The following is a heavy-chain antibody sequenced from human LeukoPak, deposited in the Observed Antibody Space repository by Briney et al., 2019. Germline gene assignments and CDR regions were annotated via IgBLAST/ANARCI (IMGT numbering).Heavy chain of an antibody. D-gene: IGHD6-19*01. CDR1: GFTFSSYA. CDR2: ISGSGGST. Sequence: GGSLRLSCAASGFTFSSYAMSWVRQAPGKGLEWVSAISGSGGSTYYADSVKGRFTTSRDNSKNTLYLQMNSLRAEDTAVYYCAKGRFEAVAGSYFDYWGQGTLVTVSS. V-gene: IGHV3-23*01. CDR3: AKGRFEAVAGSYFDY. J-gene: IGHJ4*02.